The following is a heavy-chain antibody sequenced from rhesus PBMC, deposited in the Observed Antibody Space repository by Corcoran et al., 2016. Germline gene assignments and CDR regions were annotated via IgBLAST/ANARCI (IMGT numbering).Heavy chain of an antibody. D-gene: IGHD6-31*01. V-gene: IGHV4-93*02. CDR1: GGSISSSNW. CDR2: IYGSGGST. CDR3: ARHARTYSSGWPYYFDY. J-gene: IGHJ4*01. Sequence: QVQLQESGPAVVKPSETLSLTCAVSGGSISSSNWWSWIRQSPGKGLEWIGGIYGSGGSTEYNPSLKSRVPISIDTSKNQFSLTLSSVTAADTAVYYCARHARTYSSGWPYYFDYWGQGVLVTVSS.